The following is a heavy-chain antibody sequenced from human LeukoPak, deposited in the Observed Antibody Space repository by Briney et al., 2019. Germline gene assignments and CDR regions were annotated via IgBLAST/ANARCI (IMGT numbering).Heavy chain of an antibody. J-gene: IGHJ5*02. CDR2: IYYSGST. V-gene: IGHV4-39*01. Sequence: PSETLSLTCTVSGGSIRSGNYYWTWIRQPPGKGPEWIGSIYYSGSTYYNPSLKSRVTISVDTSKNQFSLKLSSVTAADTAVYYCARTYGSGSYYWFDPWGQGTLVTVSS. CDR3: ARTYGSGSYYWFDP. D-gene: IGHD3-10*01. CDR1: GGSIRSGNYY.